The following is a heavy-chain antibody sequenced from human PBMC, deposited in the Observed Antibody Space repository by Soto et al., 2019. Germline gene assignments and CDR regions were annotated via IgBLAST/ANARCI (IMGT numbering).Heavy chain of an antibody. D-gene: IGHD1-26*01. CDR2: INPNSGGT. CDR3: ARDSGSYFGYYGMDV. Sequence: QVQLVQSGAEVKKPGASVKVSCKASGYTFTGYYMHWVRQAPGQGLEWMGWINPNSGGTNYAQKFQGRVTMTRDTSISTAYMELSRLRSDDTAVYYCARDSGSYFGYYGMDVWGQGTTVTVSS. V-gene: IGHV1-2*02. J-gene: IGHJ6*02. CDR1: GYTFTGYY.